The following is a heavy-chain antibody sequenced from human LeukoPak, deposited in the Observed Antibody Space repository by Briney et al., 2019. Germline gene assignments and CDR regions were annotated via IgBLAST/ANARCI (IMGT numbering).Heavy chain of an antibody. Sequence: SETLSLTCTVPGGSISSYYWSWIRQPAGKGLEWIGRIYTSGSTNYNPSLKSRVTMSVDTSKDQFSLKLSSVTAADTAVYYCARGHSGWYHQSFSYYYYGMDVWGQGTTVTVSS. J-gene: IGHJ6*02. CDR3: ARGHSGWYHQSFSYYYYGMDV. CDR2: IYTSGST. V-gene: IGHV4-4*07. D-gene: IGHD6-19*01. CDR1: GGSISSYY.